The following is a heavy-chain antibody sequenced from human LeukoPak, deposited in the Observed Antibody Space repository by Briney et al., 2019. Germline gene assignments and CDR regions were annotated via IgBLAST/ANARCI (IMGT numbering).Heavy chain of an antibody. CDR1: GFTFSHFW. D-gene: IGHD2-15*01. Sequence: GGSLRLSCAASGFTFSHFWMSWVRQAPGKGLEWVAYIKKTGSETYYVDSVKGRFTITRDNTRNSLFLQMYSLRAEDTAVYFCAREDGYCSGGSCYSYFDSWGQGTLVTASS. CDR2: IKKTGSET. V-gene: IGHV3-7*01. J-gene: IGHJ4*02. CDR3: AREDGYCSGGSCYSYFDS.